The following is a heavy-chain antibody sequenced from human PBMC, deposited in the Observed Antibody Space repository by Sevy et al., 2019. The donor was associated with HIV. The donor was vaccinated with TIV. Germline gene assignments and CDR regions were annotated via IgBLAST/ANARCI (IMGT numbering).Heavy chain of an antibody. V-gene: IGHV1-2*02. CDR1: GYTFTGYY. CDR3: ARVGYDFWSGYYPGPYYFDY. Sequence: ASVKVSCKASGYTFTGYYMHWVRQAPGQGLEWMGWINPNSGGTNYAQKFQGRVTMTRDTSISTAYMGLSRLRSDDTAVYYCARVGYDFWSGYYPGPYYFDYWGQGTLVTVSS. J-gene: IGHJ4*02. CDR2: INPNSGGT. D-gene: IGHD3-3*01.